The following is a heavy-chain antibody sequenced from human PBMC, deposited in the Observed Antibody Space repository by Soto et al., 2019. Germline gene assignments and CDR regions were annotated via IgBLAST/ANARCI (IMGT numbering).Heavy chain of an antibody. CDR1: GFTFSSYW. CDR3: ARAGITIFGVVNHYYGMDV. J-gene: IGHJ6*02. CDR2: IKQDGSEK. D-gene: IGHD3-3*01. V-gene: IGHV3-7*05. Sequence: PGGSLRLSCAASGFTFSSYWMSWVRQAPGKGLEWVANIKQDGSEKYYVDSVKGRFTISRDNAKNPLYLQMNSLRAEDTAVYYCARAGITIFGVVNHYYGMDVWGQGTKVTVSS.